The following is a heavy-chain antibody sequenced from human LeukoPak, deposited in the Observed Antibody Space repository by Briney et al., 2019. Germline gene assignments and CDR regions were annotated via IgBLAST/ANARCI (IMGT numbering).Heavy chain of an antibody. J-gene: IGHJ4*02. Sequence: PSETLSLTCAVYGGSFSGYYWSWIRQPPGKGLEWIGEINHSGSTNYNPSLKSRVTMSVDTSKNQFSLKLSSVTAADTAVYYCARRFLEWLFFDYWGQGTLVTVSS. D-gene: IGHD3-3*01. CDR3: ARRFLEWLFFDY. V-gene: IGHV4-34*01. CDR2: INHSGST. CDR1: GGSFSGYY.